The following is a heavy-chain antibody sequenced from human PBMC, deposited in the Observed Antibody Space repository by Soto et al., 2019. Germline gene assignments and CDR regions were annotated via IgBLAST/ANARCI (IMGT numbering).Heavy chain of an antibody. J-gene: IGHJ5*02. CDR1: GGSFSGYY. CDR3: ARGDQRASQGNWFDP. V-gene: IGHV4-34*01. CDR2: INHSGST. Sequence: QVQLQQWGAGLLKPSETLSLTCAVYGGSFSGYYWSWIRQPPGKGLEWIGEINHSGSTNYNPSLKRRVTISVDTSKNQFSLKLSSVTAADTAVYYCARGDQRASQGNWFDPWGQGTLVTVSS.